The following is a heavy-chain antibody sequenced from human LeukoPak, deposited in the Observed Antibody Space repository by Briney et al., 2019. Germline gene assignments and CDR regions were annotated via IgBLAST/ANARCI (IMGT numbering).Heavy chain of an antibody. V-gene: IGHV1-58*02. CDR2: IVVGTGKK. J-gene: IGHJ3*02. Sequence: SVKVSCKASGFTFSGCAMQWLRQARGQRLEWIGWIVVGTGKKDYAQRFQERVTITTDMTTSTAYMEQSSLRSEDTAVYYCAAGVGYTYGLSLGATALISDIWGQGTMVTVSS. CDR3: AAGVGYTYGLSLGATALISDI. CDR1: GFTFSGCA. D-gene: IGHD5-18*01.